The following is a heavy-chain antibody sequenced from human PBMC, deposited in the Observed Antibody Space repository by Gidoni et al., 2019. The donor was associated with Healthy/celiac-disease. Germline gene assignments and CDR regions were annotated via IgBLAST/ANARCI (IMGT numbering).Heavy chain of an antibody. D-gene: IGHD3-10*01. CDR3: ARDQGNVLLWFGELLDYGMDV. CDR1: GFTFSSYS. Sequence: EVQLVESGGGLVQPGGSLRLSCAASGFTFSSYSMNWVRQATGKGLEWVSYISSSSSTIYSADSVNGRFTISRDNAKNSLYLQMNSLRDEDTAVYYCARDQGNVLLWFGELLDYGMDVWGQGTTVTVSS. V-gene: IGHV3-48*02. J-gene: IGHJ6*02. CDR2: ISSSSSTI.